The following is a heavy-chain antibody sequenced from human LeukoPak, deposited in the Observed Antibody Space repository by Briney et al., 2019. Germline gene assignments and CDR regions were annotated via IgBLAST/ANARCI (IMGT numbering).Heavy chain of an antibody. CDR3: ARGVSDFWSGYYVTFDY. Sequence: SETLSLTCAVYGGSFSGYYWSWIRQPPGKGLEWIGEINHSGSTNYNPSLKSRVTISVDTSKNQFSLKLSSVTAADTAVYYCARGVSDFWSGYYVTFDYWGQGTLVTVSS. J-gene: IGHJ4*02. CDR1: GGSFSGYY. V-gene: IGHV4-34*01. CDR2: INHSGST. D-gene: IGHD3-3*01.